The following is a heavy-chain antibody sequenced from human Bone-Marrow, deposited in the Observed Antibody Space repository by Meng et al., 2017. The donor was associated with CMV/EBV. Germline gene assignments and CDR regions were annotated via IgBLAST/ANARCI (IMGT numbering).Heavy chain of an antibody. Sequence: GGSLRLSCAASGFTFSGSAMHWVRQASGKGLEWVGRIRSKANSYATAYAASVKGRFTISRDDSKNTAYLQMNSLRAEDSAVYYCAKDMFRYYFDYWGQGTLVTVSS. CDR1: GFTFSGSA. V-gene: IGHV3-73*01. CDR3: AKDMFRYYFDY. CDR2: IRSKANSYAT. D-gene: IGHD3-10*02. J-gene: IGHJ4*02.